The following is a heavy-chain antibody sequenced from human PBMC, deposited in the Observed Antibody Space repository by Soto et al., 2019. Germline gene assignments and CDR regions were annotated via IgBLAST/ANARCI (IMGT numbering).Heavy chain of an antibody. V-gene: IGHV3-15*07. CDR3: TTGSVEGY. Sequence: PGGSLRLSCAVSDFTISNAWMNWVRQGPGKGLEWVGRIKTSGEGERTDYAASVKGRFTISIDDSKNTLYLQMNSLKTDDTAMYYCTTGSVEGYWGQGTLVTVSS. J-gene: IGHJ4*02. CDR1: DFTISNAW. D-gene: IGHD1-1*01. CDR2: IKTSGEGERT.